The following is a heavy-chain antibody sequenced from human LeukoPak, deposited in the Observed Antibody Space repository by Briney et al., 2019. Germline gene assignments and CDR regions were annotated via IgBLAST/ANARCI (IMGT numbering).Heavy chain of an antibody. CDR3: ARDIIVVVPASYYYYYYYMDV. CDR1: GGSISSGSYY. V-gene: IGHV4-61*02. CDR2: IYTSGST. Sequence: PSETLSLTCTVSGGSISSGSYYWSWIRQPAGKGLEWIGRIYTSGSTNYNPSLKSRVTISVDTSKNQFSLKLSSVTAADTAVYYCARDIIVVVPASYYYYYYYMDVWGKGTTVTVSS. J-gene: IGHJ6*03. D-gene: IGHD2-2*01.